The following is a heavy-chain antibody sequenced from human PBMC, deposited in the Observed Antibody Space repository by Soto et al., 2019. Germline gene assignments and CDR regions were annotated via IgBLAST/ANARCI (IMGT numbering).Heavy chain of an antibody. Sequence: SETPSLTCAVYGGSFSGYYWSWIRQPPGKGLEWIGEINHSGSTNYNPSLKSRVTISVDTSKNQFSLKLSSVTAADTAVYYCARGLRFLEWLPRSPFDYWGQGTLVTVSS. D-gene: IGHD3-3*01. CDR1: GGSFSGYY. CDR2: INHSGST. CDR3: ARGLRFLEWLPRSPFDY. V-gene: IGHV4-34*01. J-gene: IGHJ4*02.